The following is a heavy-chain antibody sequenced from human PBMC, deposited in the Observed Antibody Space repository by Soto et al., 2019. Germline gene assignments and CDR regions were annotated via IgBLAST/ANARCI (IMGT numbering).Heavy chain of an antibody. J-gene: IGHJ5*02. CDR2: IYYSGST. Sequence: SETLSLTCTVSGVSIRSYYWSWIRQPPGKGLEWIGYIYYSGSTNYNPSLKSRVTISVDTSKNQFSLKLSSVTAADTAVYYCARQYSGSYYTWFDPWGQGTLVTVS. CDR3: ARQYSGSYYTWFDP. D-gene: IGHD1-26*01. CDR1: GVSIRSYY. V-gene: IGHV4-59*08.